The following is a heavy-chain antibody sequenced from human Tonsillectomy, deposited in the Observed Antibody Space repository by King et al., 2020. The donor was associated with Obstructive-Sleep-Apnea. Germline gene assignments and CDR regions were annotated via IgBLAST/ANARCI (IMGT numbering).Heavy chain of an antibody. V-gene: IGHV3-21*01. J-gene: IGHJ4*02. CDR2: ISSSSGYI. CDR3: ARALGGGTSFDY. D-gene: IGHD4-23*01. Sequence: VQLVESGGGLVKPGGSLRLSCAASGFTLSSYSMNWDRQAPGKGLEWVSSISSSSGYIYYTDSVKGRFTISRDNAKSSLYLQMNSLRAEDSAVYYCARALGGGTSFDYWGQGTLVTVSS. CDR1: GFTLSSYS.